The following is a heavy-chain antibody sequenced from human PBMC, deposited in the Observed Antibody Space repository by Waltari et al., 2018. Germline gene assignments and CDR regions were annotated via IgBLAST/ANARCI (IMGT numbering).Heavy chain of an antibody. CDR3: ARVSSYYDSSGYPPYNWFDP. V-gene: IGHV4-38-2*02. D-gene: IGHD3-22*01. CDR1: GYSISSGYY. CDR2: IYHSGST. Sequence: QVQLQESGPGLVKPSETLSLTCTVSGYSISSGYYWGWIRQPPGKGLEWIGIIYHSGSTYYNPSLKSRVTISVDTSKNQFSLKLSSVTAADTAVYYCARVSSYYDSSGYPPYNWFDPWGQGTLVTVSS. J-gene: IGHJ5*02.